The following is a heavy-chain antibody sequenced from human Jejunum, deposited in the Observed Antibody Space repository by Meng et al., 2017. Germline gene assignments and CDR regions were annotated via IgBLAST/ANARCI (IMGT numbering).Heavy chain of an antibody. D-gene: IGHD1-7*01. V-gene: IGHV3-74*01. CDR2: ISYDARSI. Sequence: GGSLRLSCTASGFTLSSHWMHWVRQDPGKGLVWVSRISYDARSISYADSVKGRFTISRDNAKNTLYLQMNSLRDEDTALYYCARAIDGNYGRFDRWGQGTLATVSS. J-gene: IGHJ5*02. CDR1: GFTLSSHW. CDR3: ARAIDGNYGRFDR.